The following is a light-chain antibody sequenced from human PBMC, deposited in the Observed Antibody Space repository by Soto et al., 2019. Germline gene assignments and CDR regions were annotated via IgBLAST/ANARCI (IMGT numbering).Light chain of an antibody. V-gene: IGLV2-14*01. J-gene: IGLJ1*01. CDR1: SSDVGGYNY. CDR3: SSYRSSTTLEV. CDR2: EVS. Sequence: QSALTQPASVSGSPGQSITISCTGTSSDVGGYNYVSWYQQHPGKAPKLMIFEVSNRPSGVSNRFSGSKSGNTASLTISGHQADDDDDYYYSSYRSSTTLEVFGTGTKLTVL.